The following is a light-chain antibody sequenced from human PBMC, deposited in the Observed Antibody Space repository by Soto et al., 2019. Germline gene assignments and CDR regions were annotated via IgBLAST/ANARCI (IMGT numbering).Light chain of an antibody. CDR2: TTN. V-gene: IGLV1-44*01. CDR3: ATWDGGLSGPLV. J-gene: IGLJ1*01. Sequence: QSVLTQPPSASGTPGQRATISCCGSNSNIGSDIVNCYQLLPGAAPEVLINTTNQRPSGVPERFSGSKSGTSASLAISGLQSEDEANSSCATWDGGLSGPLVFGTGTKLTVL. CDR1: NSNIGSDI.